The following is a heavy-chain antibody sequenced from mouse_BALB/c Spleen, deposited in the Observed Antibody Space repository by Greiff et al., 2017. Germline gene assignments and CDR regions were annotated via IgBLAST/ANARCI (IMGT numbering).Heavy chain of an antibody. J-gene: IGHJ2*01. D-gene: IGHD1-1*01. Sequence: VQLQQPGAELVKPGASVKMSCKASGYTFTSYNMHWVKQTPGQGLEWIGAIYPGNGDTSYNQKFKGKATLTADKSSSTAYMQLSSLTSEDSAVYYCARGDYYGNYFDYWGQGTTLTVSS. CDR1: GYTFTSYN. CDR2: IYPGNGDT. V-gene: IGHV1-12*01. CDR3: ARGDYYGNYFDY.